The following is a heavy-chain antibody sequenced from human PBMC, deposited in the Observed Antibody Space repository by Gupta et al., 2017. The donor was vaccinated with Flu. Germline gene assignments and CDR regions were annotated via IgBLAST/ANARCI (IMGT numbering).Heavy chain of an antibody. CDR1: GGSISNNNW. CDR2: IYHSGDT. CDR3: ARGSNYYDRSGYYFFDS. Sequence: QVQLQESGPGLVKPSGTLSLTCAVSGGSISNNNWWSWVRQPPGKGPEWIGEIYHSGDTNYKPSLKSRVTISIDESKNEFSLKLSSVTAADTAVYYCARGSNYYDRSGYYFFDSWGQGTLVTVSS. V-gene: IGHV4-4*02. D-gene: IGHD3-22*01. J-gene: IGHJ4*02.